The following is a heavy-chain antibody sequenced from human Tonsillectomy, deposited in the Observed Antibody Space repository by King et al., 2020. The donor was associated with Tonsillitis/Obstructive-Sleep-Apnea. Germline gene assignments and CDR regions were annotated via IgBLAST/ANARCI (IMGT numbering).Heavy chain of an antibody. D-gene: IGHD3-22*01. J-gene: IGHJ6*03. Sequence: QLVQSGGGLVQPGGSLRLSCAASGFTFSSYWMSWVRQAPGKGLEWVANIKQDGSEKYYVDSVKGRFTISRDNAKNSLYLQMNSLRAEDTAVYYCARDQSSGYYPYYYYYMDVWGKGTTVTVSS. V-gene: IGHV3-7*04. CDR3: ARDQSSGYYPYYYYYMDV. CDR2: IKQDGSEK. CDR1: GFTFSSYW.